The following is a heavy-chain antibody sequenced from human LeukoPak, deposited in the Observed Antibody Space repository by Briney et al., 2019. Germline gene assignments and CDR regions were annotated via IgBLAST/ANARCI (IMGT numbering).Heavy chain of an antibody. Sequence: ASVKVSCKASGYTFTGYYMHWVRQAPGQGLEWMGWINPNSGGTNYAQKFQGRVTMTRDTSISTAYMELSRLRSDDTAVYYCARERGKARGSSSGYKNNWFDPWGQGTLVTVSS. CDR3: ARERGKARGSSSGYKNNWFDP. V-gene: IGHV1-2*02. CDR2: INPNSGGT. J-gene: IGHJ5*02. D-gene: IGHD3-22*01. CDR1: GYTFTGYY.